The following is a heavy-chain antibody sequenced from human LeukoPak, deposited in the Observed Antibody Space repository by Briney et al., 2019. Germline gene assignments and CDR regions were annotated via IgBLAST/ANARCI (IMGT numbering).Heavy chain of an antibody. Sequence: SVKVSCKASGGTFSSYAISWVRQAPGQGLEWMGGIIPIFGTANYAQKFQGRVTITADESTSTAYMELSSLRSEDTAVYYCAPPPPTRSRGGFDYWGQGTVVTVSS. CDR3: APPPPTRSRGGFDY. CDR2: IIPIFGTA. D-gene: IGHD3-10*01. J-gene: IGHJ4*02. CDR1: GGTFSSYA. V-gene: IGHV1-69*13.